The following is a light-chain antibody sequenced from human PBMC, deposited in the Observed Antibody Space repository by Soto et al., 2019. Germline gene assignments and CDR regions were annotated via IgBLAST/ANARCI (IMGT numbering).Light chain of an antibody. V-gene: IGLV2-14*01. CDR3: SSYTSSSTLV. CDR2: EVS. CDR1: SSDVGRYNF. J-gene: IGLJ2*01. Sequence: QSVLTQPASVSGSPGQSITISCTGTSSDVGRYNFVSWYQQHPGKAPRLMIYEVSYRPSGVSNRFSGSKSVNTASLTISGLQAEDEAVYYCSSYTSSSTLVFGGGTKLTVL.